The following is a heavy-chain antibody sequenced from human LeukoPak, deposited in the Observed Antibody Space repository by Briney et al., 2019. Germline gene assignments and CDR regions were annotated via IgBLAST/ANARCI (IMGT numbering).Heavy chain of an antibody. D-gene: IGHD2-2*01. CDR3: ARDPTTRDIVVVPAHP. CDR2: IKQDGSEK. V-gene: IGHV3-7*01. Sequence: PGGSLRLSCAASGFTFSSYWMSWVRQAPGEGLEWVANIKQDGSEKYYVDSVKGRFTISRDNAKNSLYLQMNSLRAEDTAVYYCARDPTTRDIVVVPAHPWGQGTLVTVSS. J-gene: IGHJ5*02. CDR1: GFTFSSYW.